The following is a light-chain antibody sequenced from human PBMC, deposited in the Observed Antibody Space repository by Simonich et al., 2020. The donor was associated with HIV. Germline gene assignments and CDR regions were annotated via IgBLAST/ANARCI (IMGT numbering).Light chain of an antibody. CDR2: VDSDGSH. CDR1: SGHSRYD. Sequence: QLVLTQSPSASASLGASVRLTCTLSSGHSRYDIAWHQQQPGKGPRYLMKVDSDGSHSKGGWIPDRFSGSSYGAERYLTISSRQSEDEADYYCQTWGAGAGANWVFGGGTKLTVL. CDR3: QTWGAGAGANWV. V-gene: IGLV4-69*01. J-gene: IGLJ3*02.